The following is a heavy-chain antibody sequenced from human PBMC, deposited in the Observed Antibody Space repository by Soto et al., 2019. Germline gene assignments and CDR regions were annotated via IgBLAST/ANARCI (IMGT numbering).Heavy chain of an antibody. CDR2: IFYSGST. J-gene: IGHJ4*02. Sequence: PSETLSLTCSVSGGSISRYYWSWIRQPPGKGLEWIGYIFYSGSTNYNPSLKSRVSISVDTSKNQFSLNLSSVTAADTAVYYCATDGHNAYDFHYWGQGTLVTVS. CDR1: GGSISRYY. D-gene: IGHD5-12*01. CDR3: ATDGHNAYDFHY. V-gene: IGHV4-59*01.